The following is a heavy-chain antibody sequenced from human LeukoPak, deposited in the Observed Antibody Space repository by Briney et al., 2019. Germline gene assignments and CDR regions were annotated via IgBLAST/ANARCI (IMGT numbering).Heavy chain of an antibody. V-gene: IGHV4-59*01. CDR3: ARAKDYGDYGAFDI. J-gene: IGHJ3*02. CDR2: IYYSGST. Sequence: SETLSLTRTVSGGSISSYYWSWIRQPPGRGVERIGYIYYSGSTTYNPSLKSRVTISVDTSKNQFSLKLSSVTAADTAVYYCARAKDYGDYGAFDIWGQGTMVTVSS. D-gene: IGHD4-17*01. CDR1: GGSISSYY.